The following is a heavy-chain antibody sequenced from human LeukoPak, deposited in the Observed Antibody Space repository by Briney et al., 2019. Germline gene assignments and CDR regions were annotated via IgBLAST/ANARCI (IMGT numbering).Heavy chain of an antibody. D-gene: IGHD2-15*01. J-gene: IGHJ6*02. V-gene: IGHV4-61*05. CDR1: GGSISSSSYY. Sequence: PSETLSLTCTVSGGSISSSSYYWGWIRQPPGKGLEWIGYIHYSGSTNYNPSLKSRVTISADTSKNQFSLKLSSVTAADTAVYYCARGRGGGYYYGMDVWGQGTTVTVSS. CDR2: IHYSGST. CDR3: ARGRGGGYYYGMDV.